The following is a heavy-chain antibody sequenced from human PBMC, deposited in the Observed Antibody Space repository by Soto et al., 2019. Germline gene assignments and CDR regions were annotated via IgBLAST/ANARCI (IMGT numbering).Heavy chain of an antibody. CDR2: IKQDGSEK. Sequence: GGSLRLSCAASGFTFSSYWMSWVRQAPGKGLEWVANIKQDGSEKYYVDSVKGRFTISRDNAKNSLYLQMNSLRAEDTAVYYCARVRGSIAAYPGYFDYWGQGTLVTVSS. V-gene: IGHV3-7*05. CDR1: GFTFSSYW. D-gene: IGHD6-6*01. J-gene: IGHJ4*02. CDR3: ARVRGSIAAYPGYFDY.